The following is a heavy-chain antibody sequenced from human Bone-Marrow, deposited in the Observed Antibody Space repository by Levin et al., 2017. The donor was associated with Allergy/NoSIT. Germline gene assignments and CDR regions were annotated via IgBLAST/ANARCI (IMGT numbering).Heavy chain of an antibody. CDR1: GYIFPSYG. D-gene: IGHD3-3*01. CDR2: ISGYSGHT. Sequence: GASVKVSCKASGYIFPSYGISWVRQAPGQGLEWMGWISGYSGHTNYAQKFQDRVNMTTDTSTSTAYMELRSLRSDDTAVYYCARDVFERMFFGVVTAFDDWGQGSLVTVSS. J-gene: IGHJ4*02. V-gene: IGHV1-18*01. CDR3: ARDVFERMFFGVVTAFDD.